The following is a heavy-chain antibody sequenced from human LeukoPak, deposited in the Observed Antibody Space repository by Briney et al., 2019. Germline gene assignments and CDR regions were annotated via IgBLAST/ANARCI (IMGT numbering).Heavy chain of an antibody. D-gene: IGHD7-27*01. CDR1: GASINGYY. CDR2: IFHSGST. J-gene: IGHJ4*02. CDR3: ARGWGYFDS. V-gene: IGHV4-59*08. Sequence: SETLSLTCTVSGASINGYYWTWIRQPPGKGLEWIGNIFHSGSTNYNPSLKSRVTISLETSKNQFSLKLSSVTAADTAVYYCARGWGYFDSWGQGTLVTVSS.